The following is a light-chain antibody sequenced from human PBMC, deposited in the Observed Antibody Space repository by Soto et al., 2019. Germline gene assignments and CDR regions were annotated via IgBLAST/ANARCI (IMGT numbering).Light chain of an antibody. J-gene: IGLJ1*01. CDR3: TSYTITSPYV. V-gene: IGLV2-18*02. CDR1: STDFVSYNR. CDR2: EAS. Sequence: QSALTQPPSVSGSPGQSVTISCTGTSTDFVSYNRVSWYQQPPGTAPKLIIYEASNRPSGVPDRFSGSKSGNTASLTISGLQAADEADYYCTSYTITSPYVFGTGTKVTVL.